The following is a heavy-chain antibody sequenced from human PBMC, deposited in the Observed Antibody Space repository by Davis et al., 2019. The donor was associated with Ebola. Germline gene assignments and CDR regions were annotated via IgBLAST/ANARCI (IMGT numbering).Heavy chain of an antibody. J-gene: IGHJ5*02. Sequence: GGSLRLSCAASGFTFSDYYMSWIRQAPGKGLEWVSYISSSSSYIYYADSVKGRFTISRDNAKNSLYLQMNSLRAEDTAVYYCARDMTTVTTGWFDPWGQGTLVTVSS. V-gene: IGHV3-11*06. CDR3: ARDMTTVTTGWFDP. D-gene: IGHD4-17*01. CDR2: ISSSSSYI. CDR1: GFTFSDYY.